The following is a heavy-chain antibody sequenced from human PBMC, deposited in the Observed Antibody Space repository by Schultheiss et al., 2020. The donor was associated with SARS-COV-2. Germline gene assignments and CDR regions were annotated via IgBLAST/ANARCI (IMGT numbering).Heavy chain of an antibody. CDR3: AKVGAVAGTNWFDP. D-gene: IGHD6-19*01. V-gene: IGHV3-23*01. CDR1: GFTFSSYA. CDR2: ISGSGGST. J-gene: IGHJ5*02. Sequence: GESLKISCAASGFTFSSYAMSWVRQAPGKGLEWVSAISGSGGSTYYADSVKGRFTISRDNSKNTLYLQMNSLRAEDTVVYYCAKVGAVAGTNWFDPWGQGTLVTVSS.